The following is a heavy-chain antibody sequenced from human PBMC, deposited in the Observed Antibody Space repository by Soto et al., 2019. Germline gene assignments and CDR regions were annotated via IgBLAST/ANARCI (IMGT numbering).Heavy chain of an antibody. CDR2: INAGNGNT. J-gene: IGHJ4*02. CDR1: GYTFTSYA. CDR3: ARAPYYYDSSGYYY. V-gene: IGHV1-3*01. Sequence: ASVKVSCKASGYTFTSYAMHWVRQAPGQRLEWMGWINAGNGNTKYSQKFQGRVTITRDTSASTAYMELSSLRSEDTAVYYCARAPYYYDSSGYYYWGQGPLVTVS. D-gene: IGHD3-22*01.